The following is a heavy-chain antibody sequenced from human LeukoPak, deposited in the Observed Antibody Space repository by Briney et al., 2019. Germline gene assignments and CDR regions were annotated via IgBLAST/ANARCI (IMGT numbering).Heavy chain of an antibody. CDR3: ARARFDIVVVPAALNFDY. Sequence: SVKVSCKASGGTFSSYAISWVRQAPGQGLEWMGGIIPIFGTANYAQKFQGRVTITADESTSTAYMELSSLRSEDTAVYYCARARFDIVVVPAALNFDYWGQGTLVTVSP. D-gene: IGHD2-2*01. J-gene: IGHJ4*02. V-gene: IGHV1-69*13. CDR1: GGTFSSYA. CDR2: IIPIFGTA.